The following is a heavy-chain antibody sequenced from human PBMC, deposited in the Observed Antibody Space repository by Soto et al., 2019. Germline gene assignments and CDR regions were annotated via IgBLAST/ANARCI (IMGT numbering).Heavy chain of an antibody. CDR3: AREQPHSRVSDF. CDR1: GITFSTYN. Sequence: QVRLVESGGGVVQPGRSLRLSCAASGITFSTYNMHWVRQPPGKGLEWVAFIFYDGSNKYYADSVKGRFTISRDNSRNTLYLQLKSLRAEDTAVYYCAREQPHSRVSDFWGQGTMVSVSS. V-gene: IGHV3-33*01. CDR2: IFYDGSNK. J-gene: IGHJ3*01. D-gene: IGHD1-1*01.